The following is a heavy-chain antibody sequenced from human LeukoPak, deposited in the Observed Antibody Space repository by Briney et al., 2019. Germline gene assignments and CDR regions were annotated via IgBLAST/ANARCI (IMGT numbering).Heavy chain of an antibody. V-gene: IGHV3-48*01. Sequence: GGSLRLSCAASGFTFSSYSMNWVRQAPGKGLEWVSYISSSSSTIYYADSVKGRFTISRDNSKNTLYLQMNSLRAEDTAVYYCARDLGVGAYYYYMDVWGKGTTVTVSS. CDR2: ISSSSSTI. CDR3: ARDLGVGAYYYYMDV. J-gene: IGHJ6*03. CDR1: GFTFSSYS. D-gene: IGHD1-26*01.